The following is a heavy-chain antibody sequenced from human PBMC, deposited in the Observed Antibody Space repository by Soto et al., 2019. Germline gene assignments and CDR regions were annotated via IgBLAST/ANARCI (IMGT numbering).Heavy chain of an antibody. CDR3: LHYDILTGLPYYYGMDV. CDR1: GFSLSTSGVG. CDR2: IYWDDDK. V-gene: IGHV2-5*02. D-gene: IGHD3-9*01. J-gene: IGHJ6*02. Sequence: SGPTLVNPTQTLTLTCTFSGFSLSTSGVGVGWIRQPPGKALEWLALIYWDDDKRYSPSLKSRLTITKDTSKNQVVLTMTNMVPVDTATYFCLHYDILTGLPYYYGMDVWGQGTTVTVSS.